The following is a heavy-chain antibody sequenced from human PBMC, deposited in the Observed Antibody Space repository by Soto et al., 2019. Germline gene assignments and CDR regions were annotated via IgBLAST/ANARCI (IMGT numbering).Heavy chain of an antibody. D-gene: IGHD4-17*01. J-gene: IGHJ6*02. CDR1: GVTLSSYH. CDR3: ARDGFTETXTFPYAMAV. Sequence: PGGDLRLSCAASGVTLSSYHMDLVRHAPGKGLEWVSYINAGSSIIHYADSVRGRFTISRDNAKNSLYLQMDSLRAEDTAVYYCARDGFTETXTFPYAMAVSGQGPTVIV. CDR2: INAGSSII. V-gene: IGHV3-48*03.